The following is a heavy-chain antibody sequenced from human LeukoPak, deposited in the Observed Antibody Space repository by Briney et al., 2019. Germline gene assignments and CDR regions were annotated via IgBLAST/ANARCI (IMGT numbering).Heavy chain of an antibody. CDR3: AKSETVRFLEWFPFDY. J-gene: IGHJ4*02. V-gene: IGHV3-23*01. CDR2: ISGSGGST. CDR1: GFTFSSYA. D-gene: IGHD3-3*01. Sequence: GGSLRLSCAASGFTFSSYAMSWVRQAPGKGLEWVSAISGSGGSTYYADSVKGRFTISRDNSKNTLYLQMNSLRAEDTAVYYCAKSETVRFLEWFPFDYWGQGTLVTVSS.